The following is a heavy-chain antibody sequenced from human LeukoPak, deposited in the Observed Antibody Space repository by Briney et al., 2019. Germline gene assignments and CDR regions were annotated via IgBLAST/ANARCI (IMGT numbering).Heavy chain of an antibody. Sequence: ASVKVSCKASGYTFTGYYMHWVRQAPGQGLEWMGWINPNSGGTNYAQKFQGRVTMTRDTSISTAYMELSRLRSDDTAVYYCAREYYYDSSGDMDVWGKGTTVTVSS. J-gene: IGHJ6*03. D-gene: IGHD3-22*01. V-gene: IGHV1-2*02. CDR3: AREYYYDSSGDMDV. CDR1: GYTFTGYY. CDR2: INPNSGGT.